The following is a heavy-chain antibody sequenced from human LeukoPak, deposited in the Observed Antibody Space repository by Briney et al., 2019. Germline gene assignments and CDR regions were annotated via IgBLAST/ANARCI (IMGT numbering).Heavy chain of an antibody. CDR2: LSYDGSNK. CDR1: GFTFSGYG. Sequence: PGGSLRPSCAASGFTFSGYGIHWVRQAPGKGLEWVAFLSYDGSNKFYADSVKGRFTISRDNSENTLHLQMNSLKDEDTAVYYCARGLYKNGWYYFDYWGQGTLVTVSS. D-gene: IGHD6-19*01. J-gene: IGHJ4*02. CDR3: ARGLYKNGWYYFDY. V-gene: IGHV3-33*01.